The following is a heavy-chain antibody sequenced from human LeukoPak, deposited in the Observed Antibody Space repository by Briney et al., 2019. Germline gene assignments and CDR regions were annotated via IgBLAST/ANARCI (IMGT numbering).Heavy chain of an antibody. V-gene: IGHV3-66*04. J-gene: IGHJ5*02. Sequence: GGSLRLSCAASRLTVSTNFMSWVRQAPGKGLEWVSVLYSSGRTEYADSVKGRFTISRDNSKNTLYLQMNSLRAEDTAIYYCAKLSPTTLYDSRGWFDPWGQGTLVTVSS. CDR2: LYSSGRT. D-gene: IGHD3-3*01. CDR1: RLTVSTNF. CDR3: AKLSPTTLYDSRGWFDP.